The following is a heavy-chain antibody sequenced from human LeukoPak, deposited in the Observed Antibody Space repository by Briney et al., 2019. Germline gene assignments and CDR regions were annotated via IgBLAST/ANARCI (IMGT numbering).Heavy chain of an antibody. D-gene: IGHD2/OR15-2a*01. CDR3: ARTISPRSNPPPLFDY. V-gene: IGHV3-21*01. CDR1: GFTFSSYS. J-gene: IGHJ4*02. Sequence: GGSLRLSCAASGFTFSSYSMNWVRQAPGKGLEWVSSISSSSYIYYSDSVKGRFTISRDNAKNSLYLQMNSLRAEDTAVYYCARTISPRSNPPPLFDYWGQGTLVTVSS. CDR2: ISSSSYI.